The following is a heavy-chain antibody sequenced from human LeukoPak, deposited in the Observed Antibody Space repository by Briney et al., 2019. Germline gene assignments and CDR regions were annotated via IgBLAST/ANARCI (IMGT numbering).Heavy chain of an antibody. CDR3: ARGSSNVAARNNWFDP. CDR1: GFTVSSNY. D-gene: IGHD6-6*01. V-gene: IGHV3-53*01. CDR2: IYSGGST. J-gene: IGHJ5*02. Sequence: GALRLSCAASGFTVSSNYMSWVRQAPGKGLEWVSVIYSGGSTYFADSVKGRFTISRDNAKNSLYLQMNSLRVEDRAVYYCARGSSNVAARNNWFDPWGQGTLVTVSS.